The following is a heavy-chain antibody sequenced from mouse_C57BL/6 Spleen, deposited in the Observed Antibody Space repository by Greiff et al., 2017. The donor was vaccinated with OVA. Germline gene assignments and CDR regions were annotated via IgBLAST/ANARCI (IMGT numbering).Heavy chain of an antibody. CDR2: ISSGSSTI. Sequence: EVKLVESGGGLVKPGGSLKLSCAASGFTFSDYGMHWVRQAPEKGLEWVAYISSGSSTIYYADTVKGRFTISRDNAKNTLFLQMTSLRSEDTAMXYCARPPYLYFDSGGQGTTLPVSS. CDR3: ARPPYLYFDS. J-gene: IGHJ2*01. D-gene: IGHD5-1*01. V-gene: IGHV5-17*01. CDR1: GFTFSDYG.